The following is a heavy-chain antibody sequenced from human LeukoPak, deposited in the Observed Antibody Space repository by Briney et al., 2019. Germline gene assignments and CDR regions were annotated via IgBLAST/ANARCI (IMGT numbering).Heavy chain of an antibody. Sequence: KPSETLSLTCAVYGGSFSGYYWSWIRQPPGKGLEWIGEINHSGSTNYNPSLKGRVTISVDTSKNQFSLKLSSVTAADTAVYYCARGLLADVWGQGTTVTVSS. D-gene: IGHD3-10*01. J-gene: IGHJ6*02. CDR2: INHSGST. CDR3: ARGLLADV. CDR1: GGSFSGYY. V-gene: IGHV4-34*01.